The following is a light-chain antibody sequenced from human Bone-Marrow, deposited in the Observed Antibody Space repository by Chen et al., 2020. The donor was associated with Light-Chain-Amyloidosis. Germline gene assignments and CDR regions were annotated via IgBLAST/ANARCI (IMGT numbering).Light chain of an antibody. V-gene: IGKV3-11*01. CDR1: QSVISY. CDR2: DAS. Sequence: EIVLTQSPATLSLSPGERATLSCRASQSVISYLAWYQQKPGQAPRLLIYDASNRATGIPARFSGSGSGTDFTLTISSLEPEDFAVYYCQQRSNWPPILTFGGGMKVEIK. J-gene: IGKJ4*01. CDR3: QQRSNWPPILT.